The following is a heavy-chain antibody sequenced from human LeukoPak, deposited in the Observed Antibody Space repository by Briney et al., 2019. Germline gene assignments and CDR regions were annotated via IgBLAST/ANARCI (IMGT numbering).Heavy chain of an antibody. D-gene: IGHD6-25*01. CDR3: ARSAIDAFDI. V-gene: IGHV4-59*08. J-gene: IGHJ3*02. Sequence: PSDTLSLTCTFSSGSISSYYWSWIRQPPGKGLECIGYIYNSGSTNYNPSLKSRVSISVDTSKNQFSLKLSSVTAADTAVYYCARSAIDAFDIWGQGTMVTVSS. CDR2: IYNSGST. CDR1: SGSISSYY.